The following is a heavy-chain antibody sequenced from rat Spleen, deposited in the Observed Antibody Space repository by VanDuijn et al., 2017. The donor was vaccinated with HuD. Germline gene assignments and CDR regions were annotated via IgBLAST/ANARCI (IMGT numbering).Heavy chain of an antibody. CDR3: TTFSDYATSPFAY. D-gene: IGHD1-6*01. Sequence: QVQLKESGPGLVKPSLTLSLTCTVSGFSLSNYGVFWVRQPPGKGLEWMGVIWGNGNTNYNSPLKSRLSISRDTSKSQIYLKMNSLQTEDTATYYCTTFSDYATSPFAYWGRGALVTVSS. CDR2: IWGNGNT. V-gene: IGHV2-13*01. CDR1: GFSLSNYG. J-gene: IGHJ3*01.